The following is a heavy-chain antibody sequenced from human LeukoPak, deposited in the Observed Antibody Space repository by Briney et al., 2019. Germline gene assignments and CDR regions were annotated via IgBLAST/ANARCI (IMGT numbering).Heavy chain of an antibody. Sequence: ASVKVSCKASGYTFTSYDINWVRQAPGQGLEWMGWMNANNGNTGYAQKFQGRVTMTRSTSISQAYLELNSLRSDDKAVYYCAREYCRSNKWSCVGYFDLWGQGTLLTVSS. CDR1: GYTFTSYD. D-gene: IGHD2-2*01. V-gene: IGHV1-8*01. CDR3: AREYCRSNKWSCVGYFDL. CDR2: MNANNGNT. J-gene: IGHJ5*02.